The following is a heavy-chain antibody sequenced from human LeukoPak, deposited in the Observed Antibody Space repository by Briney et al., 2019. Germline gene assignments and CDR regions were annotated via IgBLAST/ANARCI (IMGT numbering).Heavy chain of an antibody. V-gene: IGHV3-23*01. CDR1: GFTFSSYA. D-gene: IGHD2-2*01. Sequence: GGSLRLSCAPSGFTFSSYAMSWVRQAPGKGLEWVSAISGSVGSTYYADSVKGRFTISRDNSKNTLYLQMNSLRAEDTAVYYCAKSVRDIVVVPAAHHWGQGTLVTVSS. J-gene: IGHJ4*02. CDR2: ISGSVGST. CDR3: AKSVRDIVVVPAAHH.